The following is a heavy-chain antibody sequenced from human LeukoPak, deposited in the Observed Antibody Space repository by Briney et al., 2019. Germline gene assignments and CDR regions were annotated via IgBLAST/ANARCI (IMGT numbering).Heavy chain of an antibody. V-gene: IGHV3-33*08. J-gene: IGHJ6*02. Sequence: GGSLRLSCAASGFTFSDYYMDWVRQAPGKGLEWVVAIWYDGSNKYYADSVKGRFTISRDNSKNTLYLQMNSLRAEDTAVYYCARDYYDSSGYYGDYYYGMDVWGQGTTVTVSS. CDR1: GFTFSDYY. CDR3: ARDYYDSSGYYGDYYYGMDV. D-gene: IGHD3-22*01. CDR2: IWYDGSNK.